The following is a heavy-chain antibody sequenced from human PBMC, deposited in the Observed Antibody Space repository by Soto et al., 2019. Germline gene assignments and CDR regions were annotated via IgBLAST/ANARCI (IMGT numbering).Heavy chain of an antibody. CDR2: IDPSDSYT. Sequence: GESLKISCNGSGYSFTSYWISWVRQMPWKGVEWMGRIDPSDSYTNYSPSFQGHVTISADKSISTAYLQWSSLKASDTAMYYCARQRINYYDSSGYYPPDYWGQGTLVTVSS. J-gene: IGHJ4*02. V-gene: IGHV5-10-1*01. CDR3: ARQRINYYDSSGYYPPDY. CDR1: GYSFTSYW. D-gene: IGHD3-22*01.